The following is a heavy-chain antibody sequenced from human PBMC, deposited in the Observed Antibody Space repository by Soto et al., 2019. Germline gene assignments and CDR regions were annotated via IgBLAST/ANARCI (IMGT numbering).Heavy chain of an antibody. Sequence: QVQLVESGGGVVQPGRSLRLSCAASGFTFSSYGMHWVRQAPGKGLEWVAVISYDGSNKYYADSVKGRFTISRDNSKNTLYLQMNSLRAEDTAVYYCAKDPMGGYAAAHMDVWGKGTTVTVSS. CDR1: GFTFSSYG. V-gene: IGHV3-30*18. CDR3: AKDPMGGYAAAHMDV. D-gene: IGHD6-13*01. J-gene: IGHJ6*03. CDR2: ISYDGSNK.